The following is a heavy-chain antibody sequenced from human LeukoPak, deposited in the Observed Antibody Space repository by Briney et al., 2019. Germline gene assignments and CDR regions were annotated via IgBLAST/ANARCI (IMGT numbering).Heavy chain of an antibody. Sequence: PGGSLRLSCAASGFTFSSYWMSWVRQAPGKGLEWVANIKQDGSEKYYVDSVKGRFTISRDNAKNSLYLQMNSLRAEDTAVYYCARDRGRYDFWSGYPFGYYYYYGMDVWGQGTTVTVSS. D-gene: IGHD3-3*01. CDR2: IKQDGSEK. V-gene: IGHV3-7*01. CDR3: ARDRGRYDFWSGYPFGYYYYYGMDV. CDR1: GFTFSSYW. J-gene: IGHJ6*02.